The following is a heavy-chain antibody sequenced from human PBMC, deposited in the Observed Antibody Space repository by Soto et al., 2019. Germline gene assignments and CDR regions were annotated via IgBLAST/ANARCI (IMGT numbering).Heavy chain of an antibody. CDR2: IYWNDDK. Sequence: QITVKGSGPTLVKPTQTLTLTCSLSGISLSISGLGLGWLRQTPGQALQWLALIYWNDDKHYSPSLKSRLTITKDTAKFQAVLTRTNIDPVDTATYYGARVRSTRQVFAFCVWGQGTVVTVSS. D-gene: IGHD3-3*01. CDR3: ARVRSTRQVFAFCV. CDR1: GISLSISGLG. J-gene: IGHJ3*01. V-gene: IGHV2-5*01.